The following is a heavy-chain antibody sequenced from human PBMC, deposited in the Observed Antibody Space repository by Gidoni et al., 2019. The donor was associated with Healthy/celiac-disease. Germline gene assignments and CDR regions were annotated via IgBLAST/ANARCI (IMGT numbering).Heavy chain of an antibody. J-gene: IGHJ4*02. CDR3: ARSLRFLEWLDY. CDR2: ISDDGSNK. D-gene: IGHD3-3*01. V-gene: IGHV3-30-3*01. Sequence: QLQLVESGGGVGQPGRSLRLSCAASGFTFSRYAMHWVRQAPGKGMEWVAVISDDGSNKYYADSVKGRFTISRDNSKNTLYLQMNSLRAEDTAVYYCARSLRFLEWLDYWGQGTLVTVSS. CDR1: GFTFSRYA.